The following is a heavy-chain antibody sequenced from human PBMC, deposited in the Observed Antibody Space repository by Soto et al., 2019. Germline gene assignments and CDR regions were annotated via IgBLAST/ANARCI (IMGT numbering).Heavy chain of an antibody. D-gene: IGHD3-10*01. CDR3: ARERITMVRGVIIRYFDL. V-gene: IGHV4-34*01. Sequence: SATPSITCAVYGGSFSGYYWSWIRQPPGKGLEWIGEINHSGSTNYNPSLKSRVTISVDTSKNQFSLKLSSVTAADTAVYYCARERITMVRGVIIRYFDLWGRGTLVTVSS. CDR1: GGSFSGYY. J-gene: IGHJ2*01. CDR2: INHSGST.